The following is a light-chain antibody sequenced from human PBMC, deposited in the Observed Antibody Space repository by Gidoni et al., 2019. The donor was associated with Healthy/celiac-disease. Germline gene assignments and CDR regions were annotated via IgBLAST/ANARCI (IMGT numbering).Light chain of an antibody. CDR1: QSISSY. CDR2: AAS. J-gene: IGKJ3*01. CDR3: QQSYSTPPRFT. V-gene: IGKV1-39*01. Sequence: DIQMTQSPSSLSASVGDRVTITCRASQSISSYLNWYQQKPGKAPKLLIYAASSLQSGDPSRFSGSGSGTDFTLTISSLQPEDFATYYCQQSYSTPPRFTFGPGTKVDIK.